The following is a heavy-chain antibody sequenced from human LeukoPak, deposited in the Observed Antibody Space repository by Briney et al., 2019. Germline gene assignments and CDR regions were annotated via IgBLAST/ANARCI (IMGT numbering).Heavy chain of an antibody. CDR3: ARIGRRRITIFGVVIPGYYFDY. Sequence: SETLSLTCTVSGDPISSYYWSWIRQPPGKGLEWIGYIYYSGNTNYNPSLKSRVTISVDTSKNQFSLKLSSVTAADTAVYYCARIGRRRITIFGVVIPGYYFDYWGQGTLVTVSS. D-gene: IGHD3-3*01. J-gene: IGHJ4*02. V-gene: IGHV4-59*12. CDR2: IYYSGNT. CDR1: GDPISSYY.